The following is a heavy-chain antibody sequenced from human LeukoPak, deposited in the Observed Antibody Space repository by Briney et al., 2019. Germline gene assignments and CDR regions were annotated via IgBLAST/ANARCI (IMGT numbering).Heavy chain of an antibody. V-gene: IGHV4-39*01. CDR2: IYYSGST. CDR1: GGSISSSSYY. Sequence: SETLSLTCTVSGGSISSSSYYWGWIRQPPGKGLEWIGSIYYSGSTYYNPSLKSRVTISVDTSKNQFSLKLSSVTAADTAVYYCARMSAIGGGACYPNRCLNFDYWGQGTLVTVSS. CDR3: ARMSAIGGGACYPNRCLNFDY. D-gene: IGHD2-21*02. J-gene: IGHJ4*02.